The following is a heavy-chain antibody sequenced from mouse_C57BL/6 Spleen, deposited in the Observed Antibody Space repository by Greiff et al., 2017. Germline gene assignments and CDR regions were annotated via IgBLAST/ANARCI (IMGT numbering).Heavy chain of an antibody. V-gene: IGHV1-69*01. CDR3: ARGYYEAMDY. CDR1: GYTFTSYW. CDR2: IDPSDSYT. J-gene: IGHJ4*01. D-gene: IGHD1-1*01. Sequence: QVQLQQPGAELVMPGASVKLSCKASGYTFTSYWMHWVKQRPGQGLEWIGEIDPSDSYTNYNQKFKGKSTLTVDKSSSTAYMQLSSLTSEDSAVYYCARGYYEAMDYWGQGTSVTVSS.